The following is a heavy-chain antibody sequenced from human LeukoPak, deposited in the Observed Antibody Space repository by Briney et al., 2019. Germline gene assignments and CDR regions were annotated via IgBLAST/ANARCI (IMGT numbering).Heavy chain of an antibody. D-gene: IGHD1-26*01. CDR1: GYIFTGCY. J-gene: IGHJ3*02. Sequence: GASVKVSCKASGYIFTGCYMHWVRQAPGQGLEWMGWINPNSGGTSYAQKFQGRVTMTRDTSISAAYMELSRLRSDDTAVYYCARDRNSGTYYEYAFDIWGQGTMVTVSS. CDR3: ARDRNSGTYYEYAFDI. CDR2: INPNSGGT. V-gene: IGHV1-2*02.